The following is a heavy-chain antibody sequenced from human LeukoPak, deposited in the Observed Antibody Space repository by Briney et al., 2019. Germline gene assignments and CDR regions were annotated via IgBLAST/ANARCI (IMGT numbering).Heavy chain of an antibody. D-gene: IGHD2-2*03. J-gene: IGHJ4*02. V-gene: IGHV3-48*03. CDR2: IVTSSTI. CDR1: GFSFSSFE. CDR3: AKDSHWILFDD. Sequence: GGSLRLSCAASGFSFSSFEMNWVRQAPGKGLEWVSKIVTSSTIHYADSVKGRFTISRDNAKNSMYLQMNSLRDEDTAVYYCAKDSHWILFDDWGQGTLVTVSS.